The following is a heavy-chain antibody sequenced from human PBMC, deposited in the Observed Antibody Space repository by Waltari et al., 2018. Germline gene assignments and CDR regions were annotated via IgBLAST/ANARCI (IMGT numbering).Heavy chain of an antibody. CDR3: ARIVVPAYYYYYMDV. CDR2: IYYSGST. J-gene: IGHJ6*03. D-gene: IGHD2-2*01. Sequence: RQPPGKGLEWIGNIYYSGSTYYNPSLKSRVTISVDTSKNQFSLKLSSVTAADTAVYYCARIVVPAYYYYYMDVWGKGTTVTISS. V-gene: IGHV4-39*07.